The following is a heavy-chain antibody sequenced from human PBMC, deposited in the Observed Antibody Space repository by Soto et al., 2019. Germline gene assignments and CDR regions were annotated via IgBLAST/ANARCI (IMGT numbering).Heavy chain of an antibody. V-gene: IGHV5-10-1*01. CDR2: IDPSDSYT. D-gene: IGHD6-19*01. J-gene: IGHJ5*02. Sequence: GESLKISCKGSGYSFTSYWISWVRQMPGKGLEWMGRIDPSDSYTNYSPSFQGHVTISADKSISTAYLQWSSLKASDTATYYCARQSQWLAPPDPWGQGTLVTVSS. CDR1: GYSFTSYW. CDR3: ARQSQWLAPPDP.